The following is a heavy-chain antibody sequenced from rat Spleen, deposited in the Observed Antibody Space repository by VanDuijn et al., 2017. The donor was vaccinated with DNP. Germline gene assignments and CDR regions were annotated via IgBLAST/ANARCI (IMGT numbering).Heavy chain of an antibody. D-gene: IGHD1-3*01. CDR1: GFTFSDYY. CDR2: ISPSGGST. J-gene: IGHJ2*01. V-gene: IGHV5-25*01. CDR3: ARAYGSPWYFDY. Sequence: EVQLVESGGGLVQPGRSLKLSCAASGFTFSDYYMAWVRQAPKKGLEWVASISPSGGSTYYRDSVKGRFTISRDNAKSSLYLQMISLKSEDSATYYCARAYGSPWYFDYWGQGVMVTVSS.